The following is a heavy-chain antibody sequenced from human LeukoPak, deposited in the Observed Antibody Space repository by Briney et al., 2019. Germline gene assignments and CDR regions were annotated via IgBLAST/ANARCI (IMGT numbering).Heavy chain of an antibody. CDR1: GYTFTGYY. Sequence: SVKVSCKASGYTFTGYYMHWVRQAPGQGLEWMGGIIPIFGTATYAQKFQGRVTITADESTSTAYMELSSLRSEDTAVYYCARGVTTIIRGGYYYYGLDLWGQGTTVTVSS. V-gene: IGHV1-69*13. J-gene: IGHJ6*02. CDR2: IIPIFGTA. CDR3: ARGVTTIIRGGYYYYGLDL. D-gene: IGHD4-11*01.